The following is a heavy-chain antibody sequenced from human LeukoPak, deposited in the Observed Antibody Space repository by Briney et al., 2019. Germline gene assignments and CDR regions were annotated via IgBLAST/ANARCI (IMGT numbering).Heavy chain of an antibody. CDR3: ARDRTLIRGVATYYFDY. CDR2: ITPNSGGT. D-gene: IGHD3-10*01. CDR1: GYAFTAYY. V-gene: IGHV1-2*02. J-gene: IGHJ4*02. Sequence: ASVKVSCKSSGYAFTAYYTHWVRQAPGQGLEWMGWITPNSGGTNYAQKFQGRVTMTRDTPISTAYMELSSLRSDDTAVYYCARDRTLIRGVATYYFDYWGQGTLVTVSS.